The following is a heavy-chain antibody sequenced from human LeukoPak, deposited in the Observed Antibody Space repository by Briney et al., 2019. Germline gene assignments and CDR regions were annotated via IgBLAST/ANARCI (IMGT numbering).Heavy chain of an antibody. CDR2: ISGSGGST. CDR1: GFTFSSYA. D-gene: IGHD2-2*01. Sequence: GGSLRLSCAASGFTFSSYAMSWVRQAPGKGLEWVSAISGSGGSTYYADSVKGRFTISRDNSKNTLYLQMNSLRAEDTAVYYCARSYCSSTSCSDYYMDVWGKGTTVTVSS. CDR3: ARSYCSSTSCSDYYMDV. J-gene: IGHJ6*03. V-gene: IGHV3-23*01.